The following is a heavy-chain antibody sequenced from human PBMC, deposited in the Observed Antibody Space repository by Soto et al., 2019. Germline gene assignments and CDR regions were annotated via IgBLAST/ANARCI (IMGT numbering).Heavy chain of an antibody. CDR3: ARLPAAAGTLYYYYGMDV. D-gene: IGHD6-13*01. J-gene: IGHJ6*02. Sequence: SVKVSCKASGGTFSTYAIRWVRQAPGQGLEWRGGIIPIFGTANYAQKFQGRVTITADESTSTAYMELSSLRSEDTAVYYCARLPAAAGTLYYYYGMDVWGQGTTVTVSS. V-gene: IGHV1-69*13. CDR2: IIPIFGTA. CDR1: GGTFSTYA.